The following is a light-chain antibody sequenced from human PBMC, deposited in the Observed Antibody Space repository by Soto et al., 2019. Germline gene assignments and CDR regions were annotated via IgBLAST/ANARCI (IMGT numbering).Light chain of an antibody. CDR2: TSS. V-gene: IGKV1-39*01. CDR3: LQTYSTPYS. Sequence: DIQMTQSPSSLSASVGDRVTITCRASQTISISLSWYQHKPGKAPKLLIYTSSSLQRGVPSRFSGSGSGTDFTLTISSLHPEDFATYYCLQTYSTPYSFGQGTKLEIK. J-gene: IGKJ2*03. CDR1: QTISIS.